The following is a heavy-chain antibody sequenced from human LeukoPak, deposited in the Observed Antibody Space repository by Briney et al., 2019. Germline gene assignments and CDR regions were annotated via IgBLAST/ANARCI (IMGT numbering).Heavy chain of an antibody. CDR1: GYTFTGYY. V-gene: IGHV1-2*02. D-gene: IGHD6-13*01. Sequence: GASVKVSCKASGYTFTGYYMHWVRQAPGQGLEWMGWINPNSGGTNYAQKFQGRVTMTRDKSISTAYLQWVSLKASDTAMYYCACRDLSSTWSFPWGQGTLVTVSS. CDR2: INPNSGGT. CDR3: ACRDLSSTWSFP. J-gene: IGHJ5*02.